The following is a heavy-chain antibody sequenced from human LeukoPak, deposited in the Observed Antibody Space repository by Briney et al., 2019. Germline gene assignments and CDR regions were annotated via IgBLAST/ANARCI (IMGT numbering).Heavy chain of an antibody. Sequence: SETLSLTCTVSGGSISSYFWSWIRQPPGKGLEWIGYIYSSGSTNYNPSLKSRLTISVDASKNQFSLKLTSVTAADTAVYYCARAYYYGSGSYGLDYWGQGTLVTVSS. D-gene: IGHD3-10*01. CDR2: IYSSGST. J-gene: IGHJ4*02. V-gene: IGHV4-59*01. CDR1: GGSISSYF. CDR3: ARAYYYGSGSYGLDY.